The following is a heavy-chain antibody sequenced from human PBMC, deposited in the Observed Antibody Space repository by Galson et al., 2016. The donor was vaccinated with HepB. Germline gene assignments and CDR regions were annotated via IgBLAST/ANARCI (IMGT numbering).Heavy chain of an antibody. V-gene: IGHV3-74*01. CDR1: GFTFRTYW. D-gene: IGHD1-26*01. CDR3: ARDQTRRGPTTFDN. CDR2: INTDGSST. Sequence: SLRLSCAASGFTFRTYWMHWVRQSPGKGLVWVSRINTDGSSTSYADSVKGRFTISRDNGRNTLYLQMNSLRAEDTGVYYCARDQTRRGPTTFDNWGQGTLVTVSA. J-gene: IGHJ4*02.